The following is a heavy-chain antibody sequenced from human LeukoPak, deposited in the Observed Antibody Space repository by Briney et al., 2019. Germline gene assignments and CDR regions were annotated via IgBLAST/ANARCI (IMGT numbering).Heavy chain of an antibody. J-gene: IGHJ4*02. D-gene: IGHD4-23*01. CDR3: ARVYGGNSEFDY. CDR2: INWNGGST. Sequence: PGGSLRLSCAASGFTFDDYGMSWVRQAPGKGLEWGSGINWNGGSTGYADSVKGRFTISRDNAKNSLYLQMNSLRAEDTALYYCARVYGGNSEFDYWGQGTLVTVSS. CDR1: GFTFDDYG. V-gene: IGHV3-20*04.